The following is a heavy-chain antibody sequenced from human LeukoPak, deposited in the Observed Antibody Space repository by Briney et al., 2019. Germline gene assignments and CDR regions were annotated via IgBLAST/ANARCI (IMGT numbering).Heavy chain of an antibody. CDR1: GYIFTSFG. V-gene: IGHV1-18*01. CDR3: ARGGRAVFKYCFDY. J-gene: IGHJ4*02. D-gene: IGHD3-16*01. Sequence: ASVKVSCKASGYIFTSFGITWVRQAPGQGLEWMGWISGYNGNRNYTQKLQDRVIMTTDTSTSTAYMELRSLTSDDTAVYYCARGGRAVFKYCFDYWGQGTLVTVSS. CDR2: ISGYNGNR.